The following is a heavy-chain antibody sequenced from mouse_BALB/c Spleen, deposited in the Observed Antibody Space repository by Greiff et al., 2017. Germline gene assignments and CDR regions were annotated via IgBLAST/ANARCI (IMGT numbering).Heavy chain of an antibody. CDR3: ARRLGRDYAMDY. D-gene: IGHD4-1*01. CDR1: GYTFTSYT. CDR2: INPSSGYT. Sequence: QVQLQQSGAELARPGASVKMSCKASGYTFTSYTMHWVKQTPGQGLEWIGYINPSSGYTNYNQKFKDKATLTADKSSSTAYMQLSSLTSEDSAVYYCARRLGRDYAMDYWGQGTSVTVSS. V-gene: IGHV1-4*01. J-gene: IGHJ4*01.